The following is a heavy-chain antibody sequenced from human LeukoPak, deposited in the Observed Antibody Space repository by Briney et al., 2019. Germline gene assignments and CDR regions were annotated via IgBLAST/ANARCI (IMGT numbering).Heavy chain of an antibody. Sequence: GGSPRLSCAASGFTINNYGIHWVRQAPGKGLEWVAVMSYDESKNKYVDSVEGRFTLSRDDSKNTVYLQMNSLRAEDTAVYYCAKDRIYDSSGYLLAYYFDYWGQGTLVTVSS. CDR2: MSYDESKN. J-gene: IGHJ4*02. CDR3: AKDRIYDSSGYLLAYYFDY. CDR1: GFTINNYG. V-gene: IGHV3-30*18. D-gene: IGHD3-22*01.